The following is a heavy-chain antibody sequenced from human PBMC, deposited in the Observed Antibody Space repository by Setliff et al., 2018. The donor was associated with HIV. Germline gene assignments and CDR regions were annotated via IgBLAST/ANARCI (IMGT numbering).Heavy chain of an antibody. CDR2: VYHTGST. V-gene: IGHV4-38-2*01. D-gene: IGHD3-9*01. J-gene: IGHJ4*02. Sequence: NPSETLSLTCAVSDYSISIGYYWGWIRQPPGKGLEWVGTVYHTGSTYYSPSLQSRVTVSADTSKNQFSLKVASVTAADTALYFCARATESSYDLLTAFWFFDSWGQGTPVTVSS. CDR1: DYSISIGYY. CDR3: ARATESSYDLLTAFWFFDS.